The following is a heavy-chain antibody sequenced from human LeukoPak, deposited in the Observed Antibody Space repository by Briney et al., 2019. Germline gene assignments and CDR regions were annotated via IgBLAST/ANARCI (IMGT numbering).Heavy chain of an antibody. CDR1: GGSFSGYY. V-gene: IGHV4-34*01. Sequence: SETLSLTCAVYGGSFSGYYWSWIRQPPGKGLEWIGEINHSGSTNYNPSLKSRVTISVDTSKNQFSLKLSSVTAADTAVYYCARRGGSGSWGAYYYMDVWGKGTTVTVSS. D-gene: IGHD3-10*01. J-gene: IGHJ6*03. CDR3: ARRGGSGSWGAYYYMDV. CDR2: INHSGST.